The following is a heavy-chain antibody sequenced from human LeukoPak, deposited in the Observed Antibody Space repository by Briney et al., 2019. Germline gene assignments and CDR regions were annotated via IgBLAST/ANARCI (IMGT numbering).Heavy chain of an antibody. CDR3: ATGSGSLYYYYPMDV. Sequence: PSETLSLSCAVYGGSFSGSNWSWIRQPPGKGLEWIGEINHSGSTNYNPSLKSRVTISVDTSKNQFSLKLSSVTAADTAVYYCATGSGSLYYYYPMDVYCRETTVTVSS. CDR1: GGSFSGSN. V-gene: IGHV4-34*01. J-gene: IGHJ6*02. CDR2: INHSGST. D-gene: IGHD3-10*01.